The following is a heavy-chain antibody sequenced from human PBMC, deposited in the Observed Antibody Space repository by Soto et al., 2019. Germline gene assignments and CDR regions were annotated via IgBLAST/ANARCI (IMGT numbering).Heavy chain of an antibody. CDR1: GFTFEAYA. Sequence: EVHLVESGGGLVQPGGSLRLSCAVSGFTFEAYAMHWVRQAPGKGLEWVSGISWDSRSVAYADSVKGRFTISRDNAENSLQLQMNSLRAEDTAVYYCAKDSIRRSFSRSSTRARDAFDIWGQGTMVTVSS. CDR3: AKDSIRRSFSRSSTRARDAFDI. V-gene: IGHV3-9*01. CDR2: ISWDSRSV. J-gene: IGHJ3*02. D-gene: IGHD6-6*01.